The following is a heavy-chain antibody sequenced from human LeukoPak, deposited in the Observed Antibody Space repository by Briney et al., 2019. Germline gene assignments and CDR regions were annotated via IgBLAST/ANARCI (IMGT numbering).Heavy chain of an antibody. D-gene: IGHD6-19*01. J-gene: IGHJ2*01. Sequence: ASVKVSCKTSGYTFTGYYMLGLRQAPGQGLEWMGWINPNSGGTNYAQKFQGRVTMTRDTSISTAYMELTRLRSDDTAGYYCARYSSGWYFDLWGRGTLVTVSS. V-gene: IGHV1-2*02. CDR1: GYTFTGYY. CDR3: ARYSSGWYFDL. CDR2: INPNSGGT.